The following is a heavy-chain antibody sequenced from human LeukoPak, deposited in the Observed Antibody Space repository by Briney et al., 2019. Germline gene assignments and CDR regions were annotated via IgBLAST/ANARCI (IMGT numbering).Heavy chain of an antibody. J-gene: IGHJ4*02. V-gene: IGHV3-23*01. CDR2: ISGSGGST. CDR1: GFTFSTYA. Sequence: GGSLRLSCAASGFTFSTYAMSWVRQAPGKGLEWVSGISGSGGSTYYADSVKGRLTISRDNSKNTLYLQMNSLRVEDTAVYYCAKDFYRDITARIDYWGQGTLVTVSP. D-gene: IGHD3-3*01. CDR3: AKDFYRDITARIDY.